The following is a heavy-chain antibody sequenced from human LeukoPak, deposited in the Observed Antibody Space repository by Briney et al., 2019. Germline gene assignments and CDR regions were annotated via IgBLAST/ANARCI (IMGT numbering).Heavy chain of an antibody. J-gene: IGHJ4*02. V-gene: IGHV4-30-2*01. CDR1: GGSISSGGYY. D-gene: IGHD3-3*01. Sequence: PSETLSLTCTVSGGSISSGGYYWSWIRQPPGKGLEWIGYIYHSGSTYYNPSLKSRVTISVDRSKNQFSLKLSSVTAADTAVYYCARVPRGEWLLYISGYFDYWGQGTLVTVSS. CDR2: IYHSGST. CDR3: ARVPRGEWLLYISGYFDY.